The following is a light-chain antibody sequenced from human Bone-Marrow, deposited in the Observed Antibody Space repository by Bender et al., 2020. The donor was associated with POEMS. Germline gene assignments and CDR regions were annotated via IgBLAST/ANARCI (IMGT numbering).Light chain of an antibody. CDR2: EAV. CDR1: SSDVGFYNL. Sequence: QSALTQPASVSGSPGQSITISCTGTSSDVGFYNLVSWYQQHPGKAPKVIIYEAVRRPSGVPDRFSASKSANTASLTISWLQAEDEADYYCNSYTTISTWVFGGGTKLTVL. CDR3: NSYTTISTWV. V-gene: IGLV2-14*02. J-gene: IGLJ3*02.